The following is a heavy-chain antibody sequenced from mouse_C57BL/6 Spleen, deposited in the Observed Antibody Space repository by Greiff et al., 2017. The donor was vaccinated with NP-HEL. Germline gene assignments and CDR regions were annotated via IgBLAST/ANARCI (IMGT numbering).Heavy chain of an antibody. CDR1: GFNIKDDY. J-gene: IGHJ4*01. CDR3: TTCSDYGSSIYAMDY. Sequence: EVQLQQSGAELVRPGASVKLSCTASGFNIKDDYMHWVKQRPEQGLEWIGWIDPENGDTEYASKFQGKATITADTSSNTAYLQLSSLTSEDTAVYYCTTCSDYGSSIYAMDYWGQGTSVTVSS. D-gene: IGHD1-1*01. CDR2: IDPENGDT. V-gene: IGHV14-4*01.